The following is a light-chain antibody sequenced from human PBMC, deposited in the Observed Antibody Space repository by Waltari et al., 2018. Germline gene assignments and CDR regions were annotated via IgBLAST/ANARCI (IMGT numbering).Light chain of an antibody. J-gene: IGKJ2*01. CDR2: WAS. CDR3: QQLNSFPRT. V-gene: IGKV4-1*01. CDR1: QSVLFSSNNRNY. Sequence: DIVMTQSPDSLAVSLGERATINCKSSQSVLFSSNNRNYLAWYQQKPGQSPKLVLYWASTRESGVPDRFSGSGSATDFTLTISSLQPEDFATYYCQQLNSFPRTFGQGTRLEIK.